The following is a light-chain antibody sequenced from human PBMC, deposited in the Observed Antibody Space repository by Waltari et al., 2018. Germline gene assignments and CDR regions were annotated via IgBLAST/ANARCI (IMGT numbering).Light chain of an antibody. V-gene: IGKV2-28*01. CDR1: QSLLHSNGFYY. Sequence: DIVMTQSPLSLSVTPGEPASISCRFSQSLLHSNGFYYLDWYLQKPGQSPHLLMYLTSHRASGAPDRFSGSGSGTDFTLKISRVEAEDVGVYYCMQPLQSPRTFGQGTKLEIK. CDR2: LTS. J-gene: IGKJ2*01. CDR3: MQPLQSPRT.